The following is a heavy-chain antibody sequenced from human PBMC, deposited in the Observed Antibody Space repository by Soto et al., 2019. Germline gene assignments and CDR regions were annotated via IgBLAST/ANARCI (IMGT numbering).Heavy chain of an antibody. D-gene: IGHD2-8*01. J-gene: IGHJ4*02. CDR2: MYSGGET. CDR3: AKDRQPDGVWTIDS. CDR1: GFSFTSYT. V-gene: IGHV3-23*05. Sequence: PGGSLRLSCAASGFSFTSYTVSWVRQAPGKGLEWVSAMYSGGETLYADSMKGRITISRDNSKNTVCLQMNSLRVEDTALYYCAKDRQPDGVWTIDSWGQGTLVTVSS.